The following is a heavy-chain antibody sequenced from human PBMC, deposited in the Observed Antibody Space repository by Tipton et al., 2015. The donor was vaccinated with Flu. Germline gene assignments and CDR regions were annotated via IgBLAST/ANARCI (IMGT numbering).Heavy chain of an antibody. D-gene: IGHD1-26*01. CDR1: GFTFSYYW. CDR2: IKEDGSEK. CDR3: ASSHGKGYYYYYGLGV. Sequence: LSLTCAASGFTFSYYWMSWVRQAPGKGLEWVASIKEDGSEKSYVDSVKGRFTISRDNAQNSLYLRMNSLRAEDTAVYFCASSHGKGYYYYYGLGVWGQGTTVTVSS. V-gene: IGHV3-7*01. J-gene: IGHJ6*02.